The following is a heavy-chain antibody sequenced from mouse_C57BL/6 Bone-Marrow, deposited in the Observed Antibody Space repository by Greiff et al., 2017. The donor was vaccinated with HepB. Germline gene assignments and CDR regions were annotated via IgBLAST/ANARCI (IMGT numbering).Heavy chain of an antibody. J-gene: IGHJ4*01. V-gene: IGHV5-12*01. D-gene: IGHD1-1*01. CDR1: GFTFSDYY. Sequence: DVKLVESGGGLVQPGGSLKLSCAASGFTFSDYYMYWVRQTPEKRLEWVAYISNGGGSTYYPDTVKGRFTISRDNAKNTLYLQMSRLKSEDTAMYYCARRLLLRYAYAMDYWGQGTSVTVSS. CDR3: ARRLLLRYAYAMDY. CDR2: ISNGGGST.